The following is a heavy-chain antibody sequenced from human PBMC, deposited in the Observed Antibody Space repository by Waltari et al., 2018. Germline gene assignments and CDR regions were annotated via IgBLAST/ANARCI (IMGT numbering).Heavy chain of an antibody. CDR1: W. CDR2: VHRSGRT. CDR3: ARDRGRGLYLDS. Sequence: WGSWDRQSPEKGLEWIGQVHRSGRTNYNPSFASRVDMSLEMSINQFSLKVVSATAADTAVYYCARDRGRGLYLDSWGQGTLVTVSP. D-gene: IGHD2-15*01. J-gene: IGHJ4*02. V-gene: IGHV4-4*02.